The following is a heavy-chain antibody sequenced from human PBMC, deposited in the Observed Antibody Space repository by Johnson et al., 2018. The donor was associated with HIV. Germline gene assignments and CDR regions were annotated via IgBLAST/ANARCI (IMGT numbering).Heavy chain of an antibody. CDR3: AKDRRASDPRGAFDI. Sequence: VQLVESGGGLIQPGGSLRLSCAASGFSFSDYWMTWVRQAPGKGLEWVANINQDGTEKYYVDFVKGRFTISRDNSKNSLFLQMKSLRAEDTAVYYCAKDRRASDPRGAFDIWGQGTMVTVSS. CDR2: INQDGTEK. V-gene: IGHV3-7*01. J-gene: IGHJ3*02. CDR1: GFSFSDYW.